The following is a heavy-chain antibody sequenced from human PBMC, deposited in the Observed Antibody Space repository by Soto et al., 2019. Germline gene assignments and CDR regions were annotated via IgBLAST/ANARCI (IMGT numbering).Heavy chain of an antibody. CDR1: GGSISSSNW. D-gene: IGHD2-15*01. Sequence: SETLSLTCAVSGGSISSSNWWSWVRQPPGKGLEWIGEIYHSGSTNYNPSLKSRVTISVDKSKNQFSLKLSSVTAADTAVYYCARDSVVVAATHYYYGMDVWGQGTTVTVSS. CDR2: IYHSGST. J-gene: IGHJ6*02. CDR3: ARDSVVVAATHYYYGMDV. V-gene: IGHV4-4*02.